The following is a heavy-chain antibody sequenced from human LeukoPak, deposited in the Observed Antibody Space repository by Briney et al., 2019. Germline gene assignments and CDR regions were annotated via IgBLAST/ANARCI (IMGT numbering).Heavy chain of an antibody. D-gene: IGHD6-6*01. CDR1: GFIFSSYG. J-gene: IGHJ4*02. V-gene: IGHV3-7*01. CDR3: ARGDGTSSGLYFHY. CDR2: IHQEGRTK. Sequence: GGSLRLSCAASGFIFSSYGMHWVRQAPGKGLEWVANIHQEGRTKYYADSVKGRFTISRDNANNALNLQINSLRAEDTALYYCARGDGTSSGLYFHYWGQGTLVTVSS.